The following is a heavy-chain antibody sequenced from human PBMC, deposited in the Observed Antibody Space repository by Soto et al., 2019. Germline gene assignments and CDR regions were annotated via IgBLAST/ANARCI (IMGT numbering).Heavy chain of an antibody. D-gene: IGHD3-10*01. J-gene: IGHJ4*02. CDR3: ASLARQGSGSPGGY. V-gene: IGHV4-59*01. Sequence: PSETLSLTCTVSGGSISGYCWNWIRQASGKGLEWIGYVYYTGSTNYNPSLKSRVTISIDTSKNQFSLKLSSVTAEDSALYYCASLARQGSGSPGGYWGQGTLVTAPQ. CDR2: VYYTGST. CDR1: GGSISGYC.